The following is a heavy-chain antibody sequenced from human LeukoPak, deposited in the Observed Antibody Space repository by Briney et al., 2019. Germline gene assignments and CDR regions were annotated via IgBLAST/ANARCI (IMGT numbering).Heavy chain of an antibody. CDR3: ARGRAYCSGGSCLYDY. CDR2: INHSGST. D-gene: IGHD2-15*01. CDR1: GGSFSGYY. Sequence: SETLSLTCAVYGGSFSGYYWSWIRQPPGKGLEWIGEINHSGSTNYNPSLKSRVTISVDTSKNQFSLKLSSVTAADTAVYYCARGRAYCSGGSCLYDYWGQGTLVTVSS. J-gene: IGHJ4*02. V-gene: IGHV4-34*01.